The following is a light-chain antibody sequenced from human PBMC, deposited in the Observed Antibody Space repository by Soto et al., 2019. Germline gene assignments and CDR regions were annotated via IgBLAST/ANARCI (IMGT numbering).Light chain of an antibody. J-gene: IGLJ1*01. CDR2: EVT. Sequence: QSVLTQPASVSGSPGQSIAISCTGTSGDVGGYDYVSWYQQHPDKAPKLMIYEVTKRPSWVSNRFSGSKSGNTASLTISGLQPEDEADYYRSSHTSGSTRVFGSGTKVTVL. V-gene: IGLV2-14*01. CDR1: SGDVGGYDY. CDR3: SSHTSGSTRV.